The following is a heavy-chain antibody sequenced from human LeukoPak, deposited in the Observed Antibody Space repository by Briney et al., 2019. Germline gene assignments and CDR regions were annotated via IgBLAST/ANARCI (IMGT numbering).Heavy chain of an antibody. CDR3: ARGYSSSWYESYYYYYGMDV. Sequence: YPGGSLRLSCAASGFTVSSNYMSWVRQAPGKGLEWVSVIYSGGSTYYADSVKGRFTISRDNSKNTLYLQMNSLRAEDTAVYYCARGYSSSWYESYYYYYGMDVWGQGTTVTVSS. V-gene: IGHV3-66*01. D-gene: IGHD6-13*01. CDR1: GFTVSSNY. J-gene: IGHJ6*02. CDR2: IYSGGST.